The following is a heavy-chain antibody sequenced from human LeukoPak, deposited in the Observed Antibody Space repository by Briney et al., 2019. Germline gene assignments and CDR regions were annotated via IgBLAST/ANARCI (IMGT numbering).Heavy chain of an antibody. CDR2: ISYDGRNK. Sequence: GTSLRLSCAASGFTFSSYNIHWVRQAPGKGLEWVAVISYDGRNKYYADSVKGRFTNSRDSSKNTLYLQMSSLRAEDTALYYCAREHSSGWFDYWGQGTLVTVPS. D-gene: IGHD6-19*01. CDR3: AREHSSGWFDY. J-gene: IGHJ4*02. CDR1: GFTFSSYN. V-gene: IGHV3-30*04.